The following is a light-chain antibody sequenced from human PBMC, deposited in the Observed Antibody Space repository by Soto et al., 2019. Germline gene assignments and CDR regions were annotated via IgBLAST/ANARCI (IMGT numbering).Light chain of an antibody. Sequence: DIQMTQSPSTLSASIGDRVTITCRASQSISRWLAWYQQRPGKAPNLLIYDASTLKTGVPSRFSGSGSGTEFTLTIISLEPEDFASYYCQQYITYSSFGQGTKVEVK. CDR2: DAS. CDR1: QSISRW. J-gene: IGKJ1*01. V-gene: IGKV1-5*01. CDR3: QQYITYSS.